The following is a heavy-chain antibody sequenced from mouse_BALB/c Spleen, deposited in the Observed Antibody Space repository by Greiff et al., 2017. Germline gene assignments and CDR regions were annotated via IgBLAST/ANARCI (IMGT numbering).Heavy chain of an antibody. J-gene: IGHJ4*01. CDR2: IWGDGST. CDR1: GFSLTGYG. Sequence: QVHVKQSGPGLVAPSQSLSITCTVSGFSLTGYGVNWVRQPPGKGLEWLGMIWGDGSTDYNSALKSRLSISKDNSKSQVFLKMNSLQTDDTARYYCAREGPRGAMDYWGQGTSVTVSS. D-gene: IGHD3-1*01. CDR3: AREGPRGAMDY. V-gene: IGHV2-6-7*01.